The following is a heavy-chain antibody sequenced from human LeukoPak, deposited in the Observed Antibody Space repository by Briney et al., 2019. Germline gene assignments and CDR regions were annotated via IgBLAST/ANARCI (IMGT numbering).Heavy chain of an antibody. Sequence: GGSLRLSCAASGFTFSSYWMSWVRQAPGKGLEWVSVIYTGGSTYYADSVKGRFTISRDNSKNTLYLQMNSLTAEDTAVYFCARVRYSSSWYYDYWGQGTLVTVSS. CDR3: ARVRYSSSWYYDY. J-gene: IGHJ4*02. CDR1: GFTFSSYW. D-gene: IGHD6-13*01. CDR2: IYTGGST. V-gene: IGHV3-66*01.